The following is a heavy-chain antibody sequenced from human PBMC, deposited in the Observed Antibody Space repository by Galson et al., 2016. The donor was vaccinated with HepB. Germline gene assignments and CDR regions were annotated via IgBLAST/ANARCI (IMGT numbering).Heavy chain of an antibody. J-gene: IGHJ6*02. D-gene: IGHD5-18*01. Sequence: SLRLSCAASGFTFDDCGMHWVRQAPGKGPEWVSGISWNSGSVGYADSVKGRLTISRDNAKNSLFLQMNSLRTEDTAFYYCAKDVGTGGYAPGYYYGVDVWGQGTTVTVSS. V-gene: IGHV3-9*01. CDR3: AKDVGTGGYAPGYYYGVDV. CDR1: GFTFDDCG. CDR2: ISWNSGSV.